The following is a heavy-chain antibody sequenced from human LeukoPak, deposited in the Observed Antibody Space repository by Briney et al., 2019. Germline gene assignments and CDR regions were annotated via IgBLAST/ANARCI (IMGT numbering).Heavy chain of an antibody. CDR1: GYTFTGYY. CDR3: AREVDHYDSSVYSYYYYMDV. V-gene: IGHV1-2*02. Sequence: ASVKVSCKASGYTFTGYYMHWVRQAPGQGLEWMGWINPNSGGTNYAQKFQGRVTMTRDTSIRTAYMELSRLRSDDTAVYYCAREVDHYDSSVYSYYYYMDVWGKGTTVTISS. CDR2: INPNSGGT. J-gene: IGHJ6*03. D-gene: IGHD3-22*01.